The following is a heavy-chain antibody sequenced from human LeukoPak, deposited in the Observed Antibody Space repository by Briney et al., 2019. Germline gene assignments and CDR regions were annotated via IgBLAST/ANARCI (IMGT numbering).Heavy chain of an antibody. V-gene: IGHV4-39*01. J-gene: IGHJ5*02. D-gene: IGHD3-3*01. CDR2: IYYSGST. CDR3: ARVVTYYDFWSGYGGFDP. CDR1: GGSISSSSYD. Sequence: SETLSLTCTVSGGSISSSSYDWGRIRQPPGKGLEWIGSIYYSGSTYYNPSLKSRVTVSVDTSKNQFSLKLSSVTAADTAVYYCARVVTYYDFWSGYGGFDPWGQGTLVTVSS.